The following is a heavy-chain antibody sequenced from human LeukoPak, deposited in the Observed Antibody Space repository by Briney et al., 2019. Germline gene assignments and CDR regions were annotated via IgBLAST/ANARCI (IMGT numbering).Heavy chain of an antibody. CDR1: GGSFSGYC. D-gene: IGHD1-26*01. CDR3: ARRGWVVGATEAFDI. J-gene: IGHJ3*02. CDR2: INHSGST. Sequence: SETLSLTCAVYGGSFSGYCWSWIRQPPGKGLEWIGGINHSGSTNYNPSLKSRVTISVDTSKNQFSLKLSSVTAADTAVYYCARRGWVVGATEAFDIWGQGTMVTVSS. V-gene: IGHV4-34*01.